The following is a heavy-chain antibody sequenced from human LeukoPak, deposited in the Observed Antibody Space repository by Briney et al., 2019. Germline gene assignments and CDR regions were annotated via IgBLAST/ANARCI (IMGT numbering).Heavy chain of an antibody. V-gene: IGHV3-21*01. Sequence: GGSLRLSCAASGFTFTSYTMNWVRQAPGKGLEWVASIGTTSTLIHYADSVKGRFTISRDNAQDSLFLQMNSLGAEDTAVYYCAKAHPGFDYWGQGVLVTVSS. CDR1: GFTFTSYT. CDR3: AKAHPGFDY. CDR2: IGTTSTLI. J-gene: IGHJ4*02.